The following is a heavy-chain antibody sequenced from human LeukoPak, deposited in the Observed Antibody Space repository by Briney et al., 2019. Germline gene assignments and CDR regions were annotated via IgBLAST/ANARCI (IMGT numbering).Heavy chain of an antibody. V-gene: IGHV4-38-2*02. CDR2: IYHSGST. Sequence: PSETLSLTCTVSGYSISSGYYWGWIRQPPGKGLEWIWSIYHSGSTYYNPSLKSRVTISVDTSKNQFSLKLSSVTAADTAVYYCARVVPAAIFFGVFWFDPWGQGTLVTVSS. CDR1: GYSISSGYY. CDR3: ARVVPAAIFFGVFWFDP. J-gene: IGHJ5*02. D-gene: IGHD2-2*01.